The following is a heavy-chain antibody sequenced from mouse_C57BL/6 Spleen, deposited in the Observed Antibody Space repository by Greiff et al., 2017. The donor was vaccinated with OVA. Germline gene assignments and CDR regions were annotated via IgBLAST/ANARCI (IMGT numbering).Heavy chain of an antibody. CDR2: ISDGGSYT. CDR1: GFTFSSYA. CDR3: ARDGYYVDY. D-gene: IGHD2-3*01. V-gene: IGHV5-4*01. J-gene: IGHJ4*01. Sequence: EVMLVESGGGLVKPGGSLKLSCAASGFTFSSYAMSWVRQTPEKRLEWVATISDGGSYTYYPDNVKGRFTISRDNAKNNLYLQMSHLKSEDTAMYYCARDGYYVDYWGQGTSVTVSS.